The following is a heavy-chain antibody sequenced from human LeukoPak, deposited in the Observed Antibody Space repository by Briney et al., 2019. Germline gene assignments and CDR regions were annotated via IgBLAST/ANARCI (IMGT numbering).Heavy chain of an antibody. V-gene: IGHV3-21*01. Sequence: PGGSLRLSCAASGFTFSSYSMNWVRQAPGKGLEWVSSISSSSSYIYYADSVKGRFTISRDNAKNSLYLQMNSLRAEDTAVYYCARAPSHYDILTGHFDYWGQGTLVTVSS. CDR1: GFTFSSYS. J-gene: IGHJ4*02. D-gene: IGHD3-9*01. CDR2: ISSSSSYI. CDR3: ARAPSHYDILTGHFDY.